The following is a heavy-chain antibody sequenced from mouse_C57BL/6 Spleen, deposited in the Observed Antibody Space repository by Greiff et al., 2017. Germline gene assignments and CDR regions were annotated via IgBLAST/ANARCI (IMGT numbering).Heavy chain of an antibody. CDR1: GYTFTSYW. D-gene: IGHD1-3*01. CDR3: AIRINYYAMDY. CDR2: IDPSDSYT. V-gene: IGHV1-50*01. J-gene: IGHJ4*01. Sequence: QVQLQQSGAELVKPGASVKLSCKASGYTFTSYWMQWVKQRPGQGLEWIGEIDPSDSYTNYNQKFKGKATLTVDTASSTAYMQLSSLTSEDSAVYYCAIRINYYAMDYWGQGTSVTVSS.